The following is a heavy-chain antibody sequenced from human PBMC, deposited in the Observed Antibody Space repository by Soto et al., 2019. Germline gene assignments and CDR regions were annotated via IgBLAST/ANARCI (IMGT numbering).Heavy chain of an antibody. CDR3: ARDAGGGWFDP. J-gene: IGHJ5*02. Sequence: EVQLVESGGGLVQPGGSLRLSCAASGFTFSSYDMHWVRQATGKGLEWVSAIGTAGDTYYSGSVKGRFTISRENAKNSLYLQMNSLKAGDTAVYYCARDAGGGWFDPWGQGTLVTVSS. CDR1: GFTFSSYD. D-gene: IGHD3-10*01. CDR2: IGTAGDT. V-gene: IGHV3-13*01.